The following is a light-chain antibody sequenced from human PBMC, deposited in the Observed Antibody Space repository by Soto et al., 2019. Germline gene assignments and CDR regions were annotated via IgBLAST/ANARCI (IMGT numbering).Light chain of an antibody. CDR2: GAS. CDR1: QSVSTN. Sequence: EVVMTQSPATLSVSPGERATLSCRASQSVSTNLAWYQHKPGQAPRLLIYGASTRATGIPARFSGSGSGTEFTLTISSLQSEDFAVYYCQQYNNWPLTWTFGQGTKVDIK. V-gene: IGKV3-15*01. J-gene: IGKJ1*01. CDR3: QQYNNWPLTWT.